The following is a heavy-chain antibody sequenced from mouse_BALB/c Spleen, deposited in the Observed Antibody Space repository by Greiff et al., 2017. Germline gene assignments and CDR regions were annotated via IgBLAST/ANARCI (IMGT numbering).Heavy chain of an antibody. Sequence: VQLQQSGPELVKPGASVKISCKASGYSFTGYFMNWVMQSHGKSLEWIGRINPYNGDTFYNQKFKGKATLTVDKSSSTAHMELRSLASEDSAVYYCARGEYGNYSFAYWGQGTLVTVSA. CDR3: ARGEYGNYSFAY. J-gene: IGHJ3*01. CDR1: GYSFTGYF. D-gene: IGHD2-10*02. V-gene: IGHV1-20*02. CDR2: INPYNGDT.